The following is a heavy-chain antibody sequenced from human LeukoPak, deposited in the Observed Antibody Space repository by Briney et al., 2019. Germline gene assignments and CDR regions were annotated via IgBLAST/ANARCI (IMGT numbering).Heavy chain of an antibody. CDR3: ARAPGVVTP. CDR2: INPNSGGT. V-gene: IGHV1-2*02. J-gene: IGHJ4*02. D-gene: IGHD4-23*01. Sequence: ASVPVSYQASRYTLIAYYMHSVRQAPAQELGWMGWINPNSGGTDYAQKFQGRVTMTRDTSISTAYMELSRLRSDDTAVYCCARAPGVVTPWGQGTLVTVSS. CDR1: RYTLIAYY.